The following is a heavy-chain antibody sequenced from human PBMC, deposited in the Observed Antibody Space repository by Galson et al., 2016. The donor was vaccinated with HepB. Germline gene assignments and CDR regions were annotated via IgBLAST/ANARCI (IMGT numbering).Heavy chain of an antibody. Sequence: CAISGDSVSSNSAAWNWIRQSPSRGLEWLGRTYYRSKWYNDYAVSVKSRITINPDTSKNQFSLQLNSVTPEDTAVYYCARDLGGAYGTGRSFDYRRQGTLVTVSS. J-gene: IGHJ4*02. CDR3: ARDLGGAYGTGRSFDY. V-gene: IGHV6-1*01. CDR1: GDSVSSNSAA. D-gene: IGHD1-1*01. CDR2: TYYRSKWYN.